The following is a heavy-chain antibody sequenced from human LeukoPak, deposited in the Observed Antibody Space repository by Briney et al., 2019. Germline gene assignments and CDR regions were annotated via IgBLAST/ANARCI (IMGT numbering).Heavy chain of an antibody. CDR2: ISGGGGST. J-gene: IGHJ4*02. D-gene: IGHD3-10*01. V-gene: IGHV3-23*01. CDR3: AKAYFAMVRGPFDY. Sequence: GGSLRLSCAASGFTFSSYAMSWVRQAPGKGLEWVSAISGGGGSTYYADSVKGRFTISRDNSKNTLYLQMNSLRAEDTAVYYCAKAYFAMVRGPFDYWGQGTLVTVSS. CDR1: GFTFSSYA.